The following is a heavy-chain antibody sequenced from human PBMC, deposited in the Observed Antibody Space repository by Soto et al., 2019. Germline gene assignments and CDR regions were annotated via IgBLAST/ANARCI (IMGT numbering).Heavy chain of an antibody. CDR2: TYYRSKWYN. Sequence: PSQALSVTFAISGDSVSSNSAAWNLIRHSPSRGLEWLGRTYYRSKWYNDYAVSVKSRITINPDTSKNQFSLQLNSVTPEDTAVYYCASAWLELRGGGIDAFDIWGQGTMVTVSS. CDR3: ASAWLELRGGGIDAFDI. J-gene: IGHJ3*02. CDR1: GDSVSSNSAA. V-gene: IGHV6-1*01. D-gene: IGHD1-7*01.